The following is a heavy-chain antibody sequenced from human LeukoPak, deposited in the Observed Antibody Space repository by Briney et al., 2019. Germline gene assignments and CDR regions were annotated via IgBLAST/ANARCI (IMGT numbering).Heavy chain of an antibody. Sequence: GGSLRLSCAASRFIFSNYSMNWVRQAPGKGLEWVSFISSSSSYIYYADSVKGRFTISRDNAKNSLYLQMNSLRVEDTAVYYCARVPDNYDILTGYDTPLGWGQGTLVTVSS. CDR1: RFIFSNYS. CDR2: ISSSSSYI. J-gene: IGHJ4*02. V-gene: IGHV3-21*06. CDR3: ARVPDNYDILTGYDTPLG. D-gene: IGHD3-9*01.